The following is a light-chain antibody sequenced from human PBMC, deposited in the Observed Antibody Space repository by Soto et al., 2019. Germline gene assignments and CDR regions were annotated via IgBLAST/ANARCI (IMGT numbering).Light chain of an antibody. CDR1: RSIVYRTNNKDS. CDR3: QQYYTTPRT. J-gene: IGKJ1*01. CDR2: WAS. Sequence: DVVMTQSPDSLAVSLGERATVNCKSSRSIVYRTNNKDSLAWYQQKPGQPPRLLIYWASTRESGVPDRFSGSGSGKDFTLTSSSLQAEHVAVYYCQQYYTTPRTFGQGTKVEIK. V-gene: IGKV4-1*01.